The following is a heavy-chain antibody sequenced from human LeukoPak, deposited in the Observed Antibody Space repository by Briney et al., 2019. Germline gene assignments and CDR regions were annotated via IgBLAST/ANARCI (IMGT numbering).Heavy chain of an antibody. V-gene: IGHV3-23*01. D-gene: IGHD2-15*01. CDR1: GFTFSNYA. Sequence: GGSLRLSCAASGFTFSNYAMSWVRQAPGKGLEWVSAISANRATYYAGSVKGRFTISRDNSKNTLYLQMNSLRAEDTAVYYCAKEDCSAGGCYYSYFDSWGQGVLVTVSS. CDR2: ISANRAT. J-gene: IGHJ4*02. CDR3: AKEDCSAGGCYYSYFDS.